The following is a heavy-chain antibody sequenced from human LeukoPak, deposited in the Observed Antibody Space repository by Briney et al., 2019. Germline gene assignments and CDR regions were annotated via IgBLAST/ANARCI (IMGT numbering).Heavy chain of an antibody. J-gene: IGHJ6*02. D-gene: IGHD2-21*01. Sequence: PGGSLRLSCAASGFSFSSYGIQWVRQAPGKGLEWVAAISDDGSNKYYADSVKGRFSISRDNSKNTVNLQMNSLRPEDTAVFYCAKDQGDWAAGNYYGMDVWGQGTTVTVSS. V-gene: IGHV3-30*18. CDR1: GFSFSSYG. CDR3: AKDQGDWAAGNYYGMDV. CDR2: ISDDGSNK.